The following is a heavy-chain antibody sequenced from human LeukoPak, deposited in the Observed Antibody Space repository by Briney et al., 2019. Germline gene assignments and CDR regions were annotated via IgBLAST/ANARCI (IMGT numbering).Heavy chain of an antibody. Sequence: SETLSLTCAVYGGSFSGYYWSWIRQPPGKGLEWIGEINHSGSTNYNPSPKSRVTISVDTSKNQFSLKLSSVTAADTAVYYCARGGGYCSSTSCYRYFDYWGQGTLVTVSS. CDR2: INHSGST. V-gene: IGHV4-34*01. CDR3: ARGGGYCSSTSCYRYFDY. J-gene: IGHJ4*02. D-gene: IGHD2-2*01. CDR1: GGSFSGYY.